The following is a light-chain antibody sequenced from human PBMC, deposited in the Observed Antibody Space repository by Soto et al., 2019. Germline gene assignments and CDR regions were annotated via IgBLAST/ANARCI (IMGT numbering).Light chain of an antibody. Sequence: DIQMTQSPSTLSASVGDRVTITCRASQSIRPWLAWYQQKPGKAPKLLIYDASTLESGVPSRFSVSGSGTEFTLTISSLQSDDFATYYCQQYNSYSAITFGGGTRVE. V-gene: IGKV1-5*01. J-gene: IGKJ4*01. CDR1: QSIRPW. CDR3: QQYNSYSAIT. CDR2: DAS.